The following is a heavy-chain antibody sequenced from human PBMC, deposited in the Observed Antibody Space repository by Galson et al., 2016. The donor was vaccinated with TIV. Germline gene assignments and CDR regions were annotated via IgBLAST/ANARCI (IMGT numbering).Heavy chain of an antibody. V-gene: IGHV3-53*05. CDR3: ASPQAATGIDAFDI. D-gene: IGHD6-13*01. CDR2: IYSGGST. CDR1: EFTVSSNY. J-gene: IGHJ3*02. Sequence: SLRLSCAASEFTVSSNYMTWVRQAPGKGLESVSVIYSGGSTYYIDSVKGRYTISRDTSKNTLYLQMNSLQVEDTAVYYCASPQAATGIDAFDIWGQGTMVIVSS.